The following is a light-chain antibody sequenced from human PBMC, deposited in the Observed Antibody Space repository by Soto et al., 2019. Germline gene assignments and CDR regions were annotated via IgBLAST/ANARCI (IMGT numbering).Light chain of an antibody. CDR1: QRISSN. CDR3: QHYNSYSEA. Sequence: EIVMTQSPATLSVSPGERATLSCRASQRISSNLAWYQHKTGQAPRLLIYAASTRATGIPARFSGSGSETEFTLTISSLQPDDFATYYCQHYNSYSEAFGQGTKVELK. J-gene: IGKJ1*01. V-gene: IGKV3-15*01. CDR2: AAS.